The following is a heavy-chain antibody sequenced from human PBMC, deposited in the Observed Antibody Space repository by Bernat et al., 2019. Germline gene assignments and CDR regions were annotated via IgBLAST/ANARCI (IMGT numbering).Heavy chain of an antibody. J-gene: IGHJ3*02. CDR3: ARVRDPRTARGHAFDS. CDR1: GFTFSSYS. D-gene: IGHD2-21*02. Sequence: EVQLVESGGGLVKPGGSLRLSCAASGFTFSSYSMNWVRQAPGKGLEWVSSISSSSSYIYYADSVKGRFTISRDNAKNSLYLQMNSLRAEDTAVYYCARVRDPRTARGHAFDSWGQGTMVTVSS. CDR2: ISSSSSYI. V-gene: IGHV3-21*01.